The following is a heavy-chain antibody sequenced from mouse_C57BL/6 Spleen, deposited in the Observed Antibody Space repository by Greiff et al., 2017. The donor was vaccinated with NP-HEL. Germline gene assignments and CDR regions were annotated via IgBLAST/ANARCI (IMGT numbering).Heavy chain of an antibody. J-gene: IGHJ3*01. V-gene: IGHV1-61*01. CDR3: ARGVYDGYYLFAY. CDR2: IYPSDSET. D-gene: IGHD2-3*01. CDR1: GYTFTSYW. Sequence: QVQLQQPGAELVRPGSSVKLSCKASGYTFTSYWVGWVKQRPGQGLEWIGKIYPSDSETHYNQKFKDKATLTVDKSSSTAYMQLSSLTSEDSAVYYCARGVYDGYYLFAYWGQGTLVTVSA.